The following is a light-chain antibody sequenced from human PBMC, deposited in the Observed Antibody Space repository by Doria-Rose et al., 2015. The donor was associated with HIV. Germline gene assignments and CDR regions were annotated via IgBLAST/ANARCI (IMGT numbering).Light chain of an antibody. V-gene: IGKV3-20*01. CDR2: DGS. J-gene: IGKJ1*01. CDR1: QSFSSTY. Sequence: EIVLTQSPGTLPLSPGERATLSCRASQSFSSTYLAWYQQKPGQAPSLLIYDGSTRATGIPDRFGASGSGTDFTLTINRLEPEDFALYYCHQYGTSWTFGQGTKVEI. CDR3: HQYGTSWT.